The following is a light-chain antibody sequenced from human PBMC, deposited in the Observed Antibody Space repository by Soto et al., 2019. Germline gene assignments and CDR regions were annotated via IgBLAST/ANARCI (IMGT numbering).Light chain of an antibody. Sequence: IVLTQSPGTLSLSTGERATLSCMASQSVSSSYLAWYQQKPGQAPRLLIYGASSRATGIPDRFSGSGSGTDFTLTISRLEPEDFAVYYCQQYGSSPPITFGQGTRPEIK. CDR1: QSVSSSY. CDR3: QQYGSSPPIT. J-gene: IGKJ5*01. V-gene: IGKV3-20*01. CDR2: GAS.